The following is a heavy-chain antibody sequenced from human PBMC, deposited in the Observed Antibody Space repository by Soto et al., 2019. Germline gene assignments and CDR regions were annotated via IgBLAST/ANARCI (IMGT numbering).Heavy chain of an antibody. CDR3: AKDPRYCSSTSCYIDY. D-gene: IGHD2-2*02. Sequence: PGGSLRLSCAASGFTFSSYGMHWVRQAPGKGLEWVAVISYDGSNKYYADSVKGRFTISRDNSKNTLYLQMNSLRAEDTAVYYCAKDPRYCSSTSCYIDYWGQGTLVTVSS. J-gene: IGHJ4*02. CDR1: GFTFSSYG. CDR2: ISYDGSNK. V-gene: IGHV3-30*18.